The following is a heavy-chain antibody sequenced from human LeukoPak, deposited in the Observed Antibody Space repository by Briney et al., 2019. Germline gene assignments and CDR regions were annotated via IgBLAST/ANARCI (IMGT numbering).Heavy chain of an antibody. V-gene: IGHV1-2*02. J-gene: IGHJ1*01. CDR3: ARGSFSADAPLVLDYFHH. Sequence: GASVKVPCKASGYTFTGYYMHWVRQAPGQGLEWMGWINPNNGGTNYAQKFQGRVTMTRDTSISTAYMELSRLRADDTAVYYCARGSFSADAPLVLDYFHHWGQGTLVTDSS. CDR2: INPNNGGT. CDR1: GYTFTGYY. D-gene: IGHD5-18*01.